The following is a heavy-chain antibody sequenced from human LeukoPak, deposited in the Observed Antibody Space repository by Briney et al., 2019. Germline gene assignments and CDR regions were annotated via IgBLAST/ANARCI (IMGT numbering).Heavy chain of an antibody. D-gene: IGHD4-23*01. CDR3: ARAAGSRTTVVPRFDP. J-gene: IGHJ5*01. CDR1: GGSISSSRYY. Sequence: SETLSLTCTVSGGSISSSRYYWGWIRQPPGKGLEWIGSIYYSGSTYYNPSLKSRVTRSVDTSMNQFSLKLSSVTAADTAVYYCARAAGSRTTVVPRFDPRGQGTLVTVSS. V-gene: IGHV4-39*07. CDR2: IYYSGST.